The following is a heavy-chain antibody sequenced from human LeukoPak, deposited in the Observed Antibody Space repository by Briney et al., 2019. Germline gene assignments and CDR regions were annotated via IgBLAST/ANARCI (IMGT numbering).Heavy chain of an antibody. J-gene: IGHJ5*02. Sequence: SETLSLTCTVSGYSISSGYYWGWIRQPPGKGLEWIGSIYHSGSTYYNPSLKSRVTISVDTSKNQFSLKLSSVTAADTAVYYCARGQSVTTVVTPGNWFDPWGQGTLVTVSS. CDR3: ARGQSVTTVVTPGNWFDP. V-gene: IGHV4-38-2*02. CDR2: IYHSGST. CDR1: GYSISSGYY. D-gene: IGHD4-23*01.